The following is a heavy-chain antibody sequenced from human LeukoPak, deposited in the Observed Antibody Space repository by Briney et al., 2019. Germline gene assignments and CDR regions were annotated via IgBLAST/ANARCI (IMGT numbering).Heavy chain of an antibody. J-gene: IGHJ4*02. D-gene: IGHD3-22*01. CDR1: GFTFSSYA. V-gene: IGHV3-13*01. CDR2: IGTAGDT. Sequence: GGSLRLSCAASGFTFSSYAMSWVRQAPGKGLEWVSAIGTAGDTYYPGSVKGRFTISRENAKNSLYLQMNSLRAGDTAVYYCARGPSPYYYDSKALDYWGQGTLVTVSS. CDR3: ARGPSPYYYDSKALDY.